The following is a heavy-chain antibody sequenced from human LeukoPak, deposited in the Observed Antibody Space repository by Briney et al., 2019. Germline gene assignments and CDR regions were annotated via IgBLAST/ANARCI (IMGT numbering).Heavy chain of an antibody. CDR1: GGSFSGYY. CDR2: INHSGST. J-gene: IGHJ4*02. V-gene: IGHV4-34*01. Sequence: SETLSLTCAVYGGSFSGYYWSWIRQPPGKGLEWIGEINHSGSTNHNPSLKSRVTISVDTSKNQFSLKLSSVTAADTAVYYCARGAGIVLMVYALTYYFDYWGQGTLVTVSS. D-gene: IGHD2-8*01. CDR3: ARGAGIVLMVYALTYYFDY.